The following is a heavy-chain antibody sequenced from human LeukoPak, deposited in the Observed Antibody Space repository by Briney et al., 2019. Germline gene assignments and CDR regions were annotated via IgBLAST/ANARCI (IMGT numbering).Heavy chain of an antibody. CDR2: IYYSGST. D-gene: IGHD6-13*01. CDR3: ARTGYSSSWYLTYYYYGMDV. Sequence: SETLSLTCTVSGGSISGSNYYWGWIRQPPGKGLEWIGSIYYSGSTYYNPSLKSRVTISVDTPKNQFSLKLSSVTAADTAVYYCARTGYSSSWYLTYYYYGMDVWGQGTTVTVSS. V-gene: IGHV4-39*01. CDR1: GGSISGSNYY. J-gene: IGHJ6*02.